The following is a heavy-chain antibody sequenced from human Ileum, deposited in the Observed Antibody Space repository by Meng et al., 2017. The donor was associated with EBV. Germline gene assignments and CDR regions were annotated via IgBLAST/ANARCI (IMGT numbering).Heavy chain of an antibody. D-gene: IGHD3-16*01. J-gene: IGHJ4*02. V-gene: IGHV4-4*02. CDR3: ARGEDYTWDV. CDR1: DDSTIRSNW. Sequence: QVQLHESGPRLVKPSGXLSLTCSVSDDSTIRSNWWSWVRQPPGRGLEWIGEILHAGVTNYNPSLKSRVSMSVDRSRIQASLNLNSVTAADTAIYYCARGEDYTWDVWGQGILVTSPQ. CDR2: ILHAGVT.